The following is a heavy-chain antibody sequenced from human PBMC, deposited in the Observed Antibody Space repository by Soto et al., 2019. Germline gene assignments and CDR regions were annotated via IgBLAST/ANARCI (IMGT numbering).Heavy chain of an antibody. J-gene: IGHJ4*02. CDR1: GGTFSSYT. CDR2: IIPILGIA. V-gene: IGHV1-69*02. Sequence: QVQLVQSGAEVKKPGSSVKVSCKASGGTFSSYTISWLRQAPGQGLEWMGRIIPILGIANYAQKFQGRVTITADKYTSTAYMALSSVRSEDTAVYCCARGGYYYWVYWGQGTLVTVSS. CDR3: ARGGYYYWVY. D-gene: IGHD3-22*01.